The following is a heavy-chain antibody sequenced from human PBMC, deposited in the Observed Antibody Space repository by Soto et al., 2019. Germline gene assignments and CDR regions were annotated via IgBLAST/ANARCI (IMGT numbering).Heavy chain of an antibody. CDR3: ARDPYTGTTSADY. D-gene: IGHD1-1*01. V-gene: IGHV3-23*01. J-gene: IGHJ4*02. Sequence: GGSLRLSCAASGFTLKVYAMSWARQAPGKGLEWVSVIGGDGGSPNYADSVKGRFTVSRDNSKSTLYLQMDSLRAEDTAVYYCARDPYTGTTSADYWGQGTLVTVSS. CDR2: IGGDGGSP. CDR1: GFTLKVYA.